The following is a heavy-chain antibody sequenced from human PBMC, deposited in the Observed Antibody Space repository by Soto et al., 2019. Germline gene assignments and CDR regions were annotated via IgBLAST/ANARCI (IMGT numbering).Heavy chain of an antibody. J-gene: IGHJ4*02. V-gene: IGHV3-11*04. CDR3: AREVPRSPHYYDSSGEIDY. D-gene: IGHD3-22*01. Sequence: GGSLRLSCAASGFTFSDYYMSWIRQAPGKGLEWVSYISGSGSTIYYADSVKGRFTFSRDNAKNSLYLQMNSLRAEDTAVYYCAREVPRSPHYYDSSGEIDYWGQGTLVTVSS. CDR1: GFTFSDYY. CDR2: ISGSGSTI.